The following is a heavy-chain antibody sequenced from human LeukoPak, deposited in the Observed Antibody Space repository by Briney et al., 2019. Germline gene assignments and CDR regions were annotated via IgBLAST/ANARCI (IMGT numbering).Heavy chain of an antibody. D-gene: IGHD1-7*01. Sequence: GGSLRLSCAASGFTVSSNYMSWVRQAPAKGLEWVSVIYSGGSTYYEDSVKGRFTISRDNAKKSLYMQMNSLRAADTAVYYCPRTVTTFWGYHMDVWGKGTTVIVSS. V-gene: IGHV3-53*01. J-gene: IGHJ6*03. CDR2: IYSGGST. CDR1: GFTVSSNY. CDR3: PRTVTTFWGYHMDV.